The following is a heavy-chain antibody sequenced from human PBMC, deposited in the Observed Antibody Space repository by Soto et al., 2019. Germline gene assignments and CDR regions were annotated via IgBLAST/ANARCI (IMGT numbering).Heavy chain of an antibody. V-gene: IGHV3-9*01. CDR2: ITWNSENI. Sequence: DVQLVESGGGLVQPGRSLRLSCAASGFTFDDYAMHWLRQAPGKRLEWVSGITWNSENIGYADTVKGRFTMSRDNAKNSLFLQMNSLRVEDTALYYCVKDCGVAADYEPWYGMDVWGQGTTVTVSS. CDR1: GFTFDDYA. D-gene: IGHD2-15*01. CDR3: VKDCGVAADYEPWYGMDV. J-gene: IGHJ6*02.